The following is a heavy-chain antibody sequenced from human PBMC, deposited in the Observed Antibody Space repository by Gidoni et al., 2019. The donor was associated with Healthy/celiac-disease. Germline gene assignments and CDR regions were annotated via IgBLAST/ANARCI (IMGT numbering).Heavy chain of an antibody. J-gene: IGHJ1*01. D-gene: IGHD2-21*02. V-gene: IGHV4-34*01. CDR2: INHSGST. CDR1: GGSFSGYY. CDR3: ARGITVVTALPYFQH. Sequence: QVQLQQWGAGLLKPSETLSLTCAVYGGSFSGYYWSWIRQPPGKGLEWIGEINHSGSTNYNPSLKSRVTISVDTSKNQFSLKLSSVTAADTAVYYCARGITVVTALPYFQHWGQGTLVTVSS.